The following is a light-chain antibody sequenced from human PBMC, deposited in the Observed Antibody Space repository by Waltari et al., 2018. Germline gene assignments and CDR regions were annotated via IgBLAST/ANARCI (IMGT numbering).Light chain of an antibody. V-gene: IGLV1-44*01. Sequence: QSVLTQPPSASGTPGQTVTISCSGGNSNIGTNAVYWYQQLPGTAPKLLIYSNNQPPSGVPRRFSGSKSGTSAALAISGLQSQDEADYYCAAWDASLNAPWVFGGGTKLTVL. CDR2: SNN. CDR3: AAWDASLNAPWV. CDR1: NSNIGTNA. J-gene: IGLJ3*02.